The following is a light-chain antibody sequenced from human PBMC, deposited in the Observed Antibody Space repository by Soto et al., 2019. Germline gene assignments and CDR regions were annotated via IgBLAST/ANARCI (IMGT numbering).Light chain of an antibody. CDR1: SSDVGGYNY. J-gene: IGLJ2*01. V-gene: IGLV2-14*03. Sequence: QSALTQPASVSGSLGQSITISCTGTSSDVGGYNYVSWYQQHPGQAPKLLIYDVSHRPSGISYRFSGSKSGNTASLTISGLQAEDEADYYCSSYTGSAALVIFGGGTKLTVL. CDR2: DVS. CDR3: SSYTGSAALVI.